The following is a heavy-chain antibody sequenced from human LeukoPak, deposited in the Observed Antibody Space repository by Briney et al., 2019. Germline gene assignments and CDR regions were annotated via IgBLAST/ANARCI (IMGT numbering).Heavy chain of an antibody. V-gene: IGHV1-18*01. D-gene: IGHD6-19*01. CDR2: ISAYNGNT. J-gene: IGHJ3*02. CDR1: GYTFTSYG. Sequence: ASVNVSCTASGYTFTSYGISWVRQAPGQGLEWMGWISAYNGNTNYAQKPQGRVTMTTDTSTSTAYMELRSLRSDDTAVYYCASHREVEGGEGIAVAGTLGVFDIWGQGTMVTVSS. CDR3: ASHREVEGGEGIAVAGTLGVFDI.